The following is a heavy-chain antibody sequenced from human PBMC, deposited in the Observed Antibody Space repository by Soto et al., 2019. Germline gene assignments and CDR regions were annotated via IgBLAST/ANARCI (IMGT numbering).Heavy chain of an antibody. V-gene: IGHV4-39*01. Sequence: SETLSLTCTVSVGSISSSSYYWGWIRQPPGKGLEWIGSIYYSGSTYYNPSLKSRVTISVDTSKNQFSLKLSSVTAADTAVYYCARHVLVVVAATPYWFDPWGQGTLVTVSS. CDR2: IYYSGST. J-gene: IGHJ5*02. CDR3: ARHVLVVVAATPYWFDP. CDR1: VGSISSSSYY. D-gene: IGHD2-15*01.